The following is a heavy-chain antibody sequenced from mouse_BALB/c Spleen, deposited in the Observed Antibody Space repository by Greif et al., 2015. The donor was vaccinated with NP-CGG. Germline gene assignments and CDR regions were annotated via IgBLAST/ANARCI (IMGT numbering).Heavy chain of an antibody. J-gene: IGHJ3*01. CDR3: ARQGYYRYDEKAWFAY. Sequence: EVHLVESGGGLVQPGGSLKLSCAASGFDSSRYWMSWVRQAPGKGLEWIGEINPDSSTINYTPSLKDKFIISRDNAKNTLYLQMSKVRSEDTALYYCARQGYYRYDEKAWFAYWGQGTLVTVSA. D-gene: IGHD2-14*01. CDR2: INPDSSTI. CDR1: GFDSSRYW. V-gene: IGHV4-1*02.